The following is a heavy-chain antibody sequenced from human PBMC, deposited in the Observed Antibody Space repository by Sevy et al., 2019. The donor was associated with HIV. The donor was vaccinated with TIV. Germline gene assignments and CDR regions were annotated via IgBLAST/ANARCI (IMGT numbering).Heavy chain of an antibody. V-gene: IGHV3-49*04. J-gene: IGHJ4*02. CDR1: GFTFGDYC. Sequence: GGSLRLSCTASGFTFGDYCMSWVRQAPGKGLEWVAFLKSDVYGGTVDHAASVRGRFVISRDDSKTITYLQMNDLKTEDTGAYYCTRWKAAQSIFEYWGQGALVTVSS. CDR3: TRWKAAQSIFEY. CDR2: LKSDVYGGTV. D-gene: IGHD6-13*01.